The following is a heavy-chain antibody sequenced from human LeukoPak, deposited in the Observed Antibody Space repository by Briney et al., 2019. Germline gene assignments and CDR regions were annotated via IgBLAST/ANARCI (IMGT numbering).Heavy chain of an antibody. Sequence: ASVKVSCKASGGTFSSYAICWVRQAPGQGLEWMGRIIPILGIANYAQKFQGRVTITADKSTSTAYMELSSLRSEDTAVYYCAREGYSSSSDHWGQGTLVTVSS. V-gene: IGHV1-69*04. CDR3: AREGYSSSSDH. D-gene: IGHD6-6*01. J-gene: IGHJ4*02. CDR1: GGTFSSYA. CDR2: IIPILGIA.